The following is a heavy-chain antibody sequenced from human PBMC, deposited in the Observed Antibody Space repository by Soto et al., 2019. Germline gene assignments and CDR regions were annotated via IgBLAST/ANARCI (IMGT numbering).Heavy chain of an antibody. CDR1: GGTFSSYA. J-gene: IGHJ6*02. Sequence: QVQLVQSGAEVKKPGSSVKVSCKASGGTFSSYAISWVRQAPGQGLEWMGGIIPIFGTANYAQKFQGRVRITADKSTSTAYMELGSLRSEDTAVYYCAGAAVAGTRDYYYYGMDVWGQGTTVTVSS. CDR2: IIPIFGTA. D-gene: IGHD6-19*01. CDR3: AGAAVAGTRDYYYYGMDV. V-gene: IGHV1-69*06.